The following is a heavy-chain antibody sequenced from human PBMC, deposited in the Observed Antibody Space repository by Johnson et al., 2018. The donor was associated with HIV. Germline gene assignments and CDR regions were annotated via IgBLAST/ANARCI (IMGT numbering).Heavy chain of an antibody. Sequence: QVQLVESGGGLVKPGGSLRLSCAASGFTFSNFGMHWVRQAPGTGLAWVAVIWYDGSNKYYADSVKGRFTISRDNSKSTLYLQMNSLRAEDTAGYYCANDFWSGSSIWGQGTMVTVSS. CDR2: IWYDGSNK. V-gene: IGHV3-33*06. CDR3: ANDFWSGSSI. J-gene: IGHJ3*02. CDR1: GFTFSNFG. D-gene: IGHD3-3*01.